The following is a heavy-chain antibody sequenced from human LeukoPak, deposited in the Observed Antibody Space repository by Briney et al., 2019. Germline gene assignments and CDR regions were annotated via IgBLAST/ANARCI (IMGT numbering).Heavy chain of an antibody. D-gene: IGHD3-10*01. CDR3: ARVYYYGSGSYYPFDI. V-gene: IGHV3-53*01. J-gene: IGHJ3*02. CDR2: IYSGGST. CDR1: GLTVSSNS. Sequence: GGSLRLSWAASGLTVSSNSMSWVRQAPGKGLEWVSFIYSGGSTYYADSVKGRFTISRDNAKNSLYLQMNSLRAEDTAVYYCARVYYYGSGSYYPFDIWGQGTMVTVSS.